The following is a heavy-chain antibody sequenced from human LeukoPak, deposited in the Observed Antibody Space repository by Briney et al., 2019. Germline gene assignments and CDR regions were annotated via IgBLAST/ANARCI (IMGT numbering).Heavy chain of an antibody. J-gene: IGHJ5*02. CDR2: IKEDGSEK. CDR3: ARVVAGIRGWFDP. D-gene: IGHD6-19*01. V-gene: IGHV3-7*01. CDR1: GFTFSDYW. Sequence: GGSLRLSCTDSGFTFSDYWMTWVRQAPGKGLEWVANIKEDGSEKYYVDSMKGRFTIFRDNAKKSLYLQMNSLRAEDTALYYCARVVAGIRGWFDPWGQGTLVTVSS.